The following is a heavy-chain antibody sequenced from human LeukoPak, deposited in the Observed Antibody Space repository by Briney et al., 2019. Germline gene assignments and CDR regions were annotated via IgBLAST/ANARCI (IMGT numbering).Heavy chain of an antibody. CDR1: GGSISSGSYY. D-gene: IGHD2-15*01. CDR3: ARHAPSLCSGGSCYSFFDENMDV. V-gene: IGHV4-61*02. CDR2: IYTSGST. Sequence: SETLSLTCTVSGGSISSGSYYWSWIRQPAGKGLEWIGRIYTSGSTNYNPSLKSRVTISIDTSKNQFSLKLSSVTAADTAVYYCARHAPSLCSGGSCYSFFDENMDVWGQGTTVTVSS. J-gene: IGHJ6*02.